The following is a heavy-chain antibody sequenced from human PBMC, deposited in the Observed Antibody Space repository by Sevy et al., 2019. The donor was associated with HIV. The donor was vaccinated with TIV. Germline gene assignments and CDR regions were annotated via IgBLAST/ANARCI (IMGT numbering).Heavy chain of an antibody. V-gene: IGHV3-7*03. Sequence: GGSLRLSCAASGFTFSNYWMTWVRQAPGKGLEWVAHIKQDGSEKHYVDFVKGRFTISRDNSKNSVYLQMNSLRAEDTAVYFCAREGYYDYIWGSYRYFNDYWGQGTLVTVSS. CDR1: GFTFSNYW. J-gene: IGHJ4*02. CDR3: AREGYYDYIWGSYRYFNDY. D-gene: IGHD3-16*02. CDR2: IKQDGSEK.